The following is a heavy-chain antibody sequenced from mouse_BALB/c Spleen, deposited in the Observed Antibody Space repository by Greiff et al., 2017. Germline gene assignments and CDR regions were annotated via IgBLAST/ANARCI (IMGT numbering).Heavy chain of an antibody. Sequence: EVQRVESGGGLVKPGGSLKLSCAASGFAFSSYDMSWVRQTPEKRLEWVAYISSGGGSTYYPDTVKGRFTISRDNAKNTLYLQMSSLKSEDTAMYYCARPYYYGSRGYYAMDYWGQGTSVTVSS. V-gene: IGHV5-12-1*01. CDR3: ARPYYYGSRGYYAMDY. CDR1: GFAFSSYD. J-gene: IGHJ4*01. D-gene: IGHD1-1*01. CDR2: ISSGGGST.